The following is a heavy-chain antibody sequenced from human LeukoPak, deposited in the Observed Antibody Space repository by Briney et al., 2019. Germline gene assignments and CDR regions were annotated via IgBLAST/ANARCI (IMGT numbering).Heavy chain of an antibody. Sequence: SGPTLVNPTETLTLTCTVSGFSLSNARMGVSWIRQPPGKALEWLAHIFSNDEKSYSTSLKSRLTIPKDTSKSQVVLTMTNMDPLDTATYYCARSIPYSTNWGFKGDDAFDIWGQGTMVTLSS. V-gene: IGHV2-26*01. CDR2: IFSNDEK. J-gene: IGHJ3*02. CDR1: GFSLSNARMG. D-gene: IGHD7-27*01. CDR3: ARSIPYSTNWGFKGDDAFDI.